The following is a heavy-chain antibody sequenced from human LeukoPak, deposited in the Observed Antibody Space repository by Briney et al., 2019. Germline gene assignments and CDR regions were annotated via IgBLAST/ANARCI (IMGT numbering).Heavy chain of an antibody. CDR2: ISYDGRQT. J-gene: IGHJ4*02. V-gene: IGHV3-30*18. CDR3: AKDFNTVTTLDS. Sequence: PGRSLRLSCAASGFTFNSYGMHWVRQAPGKGLEWVAVISYDGRQTYYADSVKGRFTISRDNSKSTVYLQMNNLTTDDTAVYSCAKDFNTVTTLDSWGQGTLVTVSS. CDR1: GFTFNSYG. D-gene: IGHD4-17*01.